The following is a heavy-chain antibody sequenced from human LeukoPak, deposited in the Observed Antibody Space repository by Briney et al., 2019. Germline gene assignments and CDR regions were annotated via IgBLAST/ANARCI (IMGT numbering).Heavy chain of an antibody. J-gene: IGHJ5*02. CDR1: GYTFTSYG. Sequence: ASVKVSCKASGYTFTSYGISWVRQAPGQGLEWMGWISAYNGNTNYAQKLQGRVTMTTDTSTSTAYMELRSLRSDDTAVYYCARSKRASSWASPGWFDPWGQGTLVTVSS. CDR2: ISAYNGNT. V-gene: IGHV1-18*01. D-gene: IGHD6-13*01. CDR3: ARSKRASSWASPGWFDP.